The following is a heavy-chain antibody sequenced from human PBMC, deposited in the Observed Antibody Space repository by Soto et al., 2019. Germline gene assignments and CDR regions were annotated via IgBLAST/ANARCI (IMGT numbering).Heavy chain of an antibody. V-gene: IGHV3-13*01. D-gene: IGHD6-6*01. CDR2: IGTAGDT. CDR1: GFTFSSYD. CDR3: ARAQYSSSSSYYYYYGMDV. Sequence: EVQLVESGGGLVQPGGSLRLSCEVSGFTFSSYDMHWVRQATGKGLEWVSTIGTAGDTHYLGSVKGRFTISRESAKNSLYLQMNSLRAGDTAVYYCARAQYSSSSSYYYYYGMDVWGQGTTVTVSS. J-gene: IGHJ6*02.